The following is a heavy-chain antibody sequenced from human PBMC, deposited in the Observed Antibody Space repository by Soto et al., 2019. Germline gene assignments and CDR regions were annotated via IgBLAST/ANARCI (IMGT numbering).Heavy chain of an antibody. CDR3: AAEHMLMVYYYGMDV. CDR1: GFTFTSSA. CDR2: IVVGSGNT. D-gene: IGHD2-8*01. V-gene: IGHV1-58*01. J-gene: IGHJ6*02. Sequence: SVKVSCKASGFTFTSSAVQWVRQARGQRLEWIGWIVVGSGNTNYAQKFQERVTITRDMSTSTAYMELSSLRSEDTAVYYCAAEHMLMVYYYGMDVWGQGTTVTVSS.